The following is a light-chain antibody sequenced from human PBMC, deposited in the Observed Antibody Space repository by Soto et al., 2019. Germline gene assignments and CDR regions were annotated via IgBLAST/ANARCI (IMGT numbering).Light chain of an antibody. V-gene: IGLV2-14*01. CDR1: TSDVGGYNY. CDR3: LSKTSSISYV. CDR2: EVS. Sequence: QSVLTQPASVSGSPGQSITISCTGTTSDVGGYNYASWYQQHPGKVPKLLIHEVSSRPSGVSNRFSGSKSGNTASLTIPGLQAEDEADYYCLSKTSSISYVFGTGTKV. J-gene: IGLJ1*01.